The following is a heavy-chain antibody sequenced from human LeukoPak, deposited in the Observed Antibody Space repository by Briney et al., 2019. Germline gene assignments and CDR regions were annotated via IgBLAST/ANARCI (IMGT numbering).Heavy chain of an antibody. CDR2: ISGSGGST. CDR1: GFTFSSYA. CDR3: AKDPSWLVFHFDY. Sequence: GGSLRLSCVASGFTFSSYAMSWVRQAPGKGLEWFSAISGSGGSTYYADSVKGRFTISRDNSKNTLYLQMNSLRAEDTAVYYCAKDPSWLVFHFDYWGQGTLVTVSS. J-gene: IGHJ4*02. D-gene: IGHD6-6*01. V-gene: IGHV3-23*01.